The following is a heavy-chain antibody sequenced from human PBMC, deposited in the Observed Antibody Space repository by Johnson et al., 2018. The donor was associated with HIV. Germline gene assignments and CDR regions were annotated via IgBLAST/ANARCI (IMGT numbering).Heavy chain of an antibody. Sequence: QVQLVESGGGVVQPGRSLRLSCAASGFIFSSYGMHWVRQAPGKGLEWVAVIWYDGSNKHYADSVKGRFTISRDSSKHSLYLQMNSLRVEDTAVYYCARSPGYTLLDAFDIWGQGTMVTVSS. CDR3: ARSPGYTLLDAFDI. D-gene: IGHD2-2*02. J-gene: IGHJ3*02. CDR1: GFIFSSYG. CDR2: IWYDGSNK. V-gene: IGHV3-33*01.